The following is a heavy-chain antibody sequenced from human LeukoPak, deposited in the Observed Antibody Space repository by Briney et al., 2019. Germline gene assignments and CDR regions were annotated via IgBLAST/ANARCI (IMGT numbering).Heavy chain of an antibody. Sequence: PGGSLRLSCAASGFTFSSYAMSWVRQAPGKGLEWVSAISGSGGSTYYADSVKGRFTISRVNSKNTLYLQMNSLRAEDTAVYYCAKEMDIVVVPAATFDYWGQGTLVTVSS. J-gene: IGHJ4*02. CDR2: ISGSGGST. V-gene: IGHV3-23*01. D-gene: IGHD2-2*03. CDR1: GFTFSSYA. CDR3: AKEMDIVVVPAATFDY.